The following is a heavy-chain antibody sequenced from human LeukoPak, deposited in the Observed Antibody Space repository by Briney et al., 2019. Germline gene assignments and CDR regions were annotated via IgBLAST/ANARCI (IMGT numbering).Heavy chain of an antibody. Sequence: SETLSLTCAVYGRSFSGYYWSWIRQPPGKGLEWTGEINHSGSTNYNPSLKSRVTIPVDTSKNQFSLKLSSVTAADTAVYYCARVPQYYDSSGYYYRGYAFDIWGQGTMVTVSS. CDR1: GRSFSGYY. CDR2: INHSGST. V-gene: IGHV4-34*01. D-gene: IGHD3-22*01. CDR3: ARVPQYYDSSGYYYRGYAFDI. J-gene: IGHJ3*02.